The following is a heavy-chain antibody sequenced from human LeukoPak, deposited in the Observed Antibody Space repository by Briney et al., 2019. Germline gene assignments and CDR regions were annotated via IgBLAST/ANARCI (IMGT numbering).Heavy chain of an antibody. CDR1: GYTFTSYY. CDR2: INPSGGSR. D-gene: IGHD2-2*01. Sequence: ASVKVSCKASGYTFTSYYMHWVRQAPGQGLEWVGVINPSGGSRNYAQKFQGRVTMTRDTSTSTVYMEVSSLRSEDTAVYYCARDNPPYCSRTSCYDYYYGMDVWGQGTTVTVSS. CDR3: ARDNPPYCSRTSCYDYYYGMDV. V-gene: IGHV1-46*01. J-gene: IGHJ6*02.